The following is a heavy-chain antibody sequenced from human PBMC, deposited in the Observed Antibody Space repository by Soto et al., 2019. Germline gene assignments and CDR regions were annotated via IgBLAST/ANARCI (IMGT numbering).Heavy chain of an antibody. CDR2: ITPLFGTA. Sequence: QVQLVQSGAEVKKPGSSVKVSCKASGGTFSTNAISWVRQAPGQGLEWMGGITPLFGTANYAQKFQGRVTITAVESTTTAYRELSSLRSEDTAVYYCAQTLGLAVAGPGRFDLWGRGTLITVSS. V-gene: IGHV1-69*12. CDR1: GGTFSTNA. J-gene: IGHJ2*01. CDR3: AQTLGLAVAGPGRFDL. D-gene: IGHD6-19*01.